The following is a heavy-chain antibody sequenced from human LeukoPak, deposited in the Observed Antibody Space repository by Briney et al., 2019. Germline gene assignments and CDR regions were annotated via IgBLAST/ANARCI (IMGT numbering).Heavy chain of an antibody. Sequence: PGESLKLSCEASGFTFSGSAMHWVRQASGKGLEWVGRIRSTTDTAYAASVKGRFTISRDDSKNTAYLQMNSLKTEDTAVYYCARLRHSNTDHYYYYGMDVWGQGTTVTVSS. J-gene: IGHJ6*02. CDR3: ARLRHSNTDHYYYYGMDV. CDR1: GFTFSGSA. D-gene: IGHD2/OR15-2a*01. CDR2: IRSTTDT. V-gene: IGHV3-73*01.